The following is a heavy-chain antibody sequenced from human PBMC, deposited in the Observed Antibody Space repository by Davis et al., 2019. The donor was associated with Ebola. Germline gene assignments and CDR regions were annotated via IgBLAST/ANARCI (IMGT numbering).Heavy chain of an antibody. D-gene: IGHD4-17*01. CDR3: ARPGVVDYAFDY. CDR1: GFTFSSYS. CDR2: ISSSSSYI. Sequence: GESLKISCAASGFTFSSYSMNWVRQAPGKGLEWVSSISSSSSYIYYADSVKGRFTISRDNAKNSLYLQMNSLRAEDTAVYYCARPGVVDYAFDYWGQGTLVTVSS. J-gene: IGHJ4*02. V-gene: IGHV3-21*01.